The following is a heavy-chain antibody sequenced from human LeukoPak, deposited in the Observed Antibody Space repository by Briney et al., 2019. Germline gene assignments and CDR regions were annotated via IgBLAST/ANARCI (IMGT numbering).Heavy chain of an antibody. Sequence: GGSLRLSCAASGFTFSSYGMHWVRQAPGKGLEWVAFIRYDGSNKYYADSEKGRFTIPRDNSKNTLYLQMNSLRAEDTAVYYCAKTPGANIVVVVAARALVDYWGQGTLVTVSS. D-gene: IGHD2-15*01. CDR2: IRYDGSNK. CDR3: AKTPGANIVVVVAARALVDY. V-gene: IGHV3-30*02. CDR1: GFTFSSYG. J-gene: IGHJ4*02.